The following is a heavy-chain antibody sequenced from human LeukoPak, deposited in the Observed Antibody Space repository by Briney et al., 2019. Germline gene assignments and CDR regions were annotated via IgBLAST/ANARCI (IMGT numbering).Heavy chain of an antibody. V-gene: IGHV4-4*07. Sequence: SETLSLTCTVSGGSISSYYWSWIRQPAGKGLEWIGRIYTSGSTNYNPSLKSRVTMSVDTSKNQFSLKLSSVTAADTAVYYCAREGYGTIFGVVPSFDYWGQGTLVTVSS. CDR1: GGSISSYY. CDR3: AREGYGTIFGVVPSFDY. D-gene: IGHD3-3*01. J-gene: IGHJ4*02. CDR2: IYTSGST.